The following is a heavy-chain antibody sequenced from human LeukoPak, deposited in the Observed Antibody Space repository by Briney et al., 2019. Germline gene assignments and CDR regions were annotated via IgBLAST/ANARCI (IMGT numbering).Heavy chain of an antibody. CDR3: AREKSYGLAGYYYYYGMDV. J-gene: IGHJ6*02. D-gene: IGHD3-10*01. V-gene: IGHV3-33*01. CDR2: IWYDGSNK. CDR1: GFTFSSYG. Sequence: GRSLRLSCAASGFTFSSYGMHWVRQAPGKGLEWVAVIWYDGSNKYYANSVKGRFTISRDNSKNTLYLQMNSLRAEDTAVYYCAREKSYGLAGYYYYYGMDVWGQGTTVTVSS.